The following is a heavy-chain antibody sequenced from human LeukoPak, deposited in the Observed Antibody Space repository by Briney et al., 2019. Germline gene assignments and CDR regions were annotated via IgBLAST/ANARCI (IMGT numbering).Heavy chain of an antibody. CDR1: GFTFSSYE. V-gene: IGHV3-48*03. Sequence: GGSLRLSCEASGFTFSSYEMNWVRQAPGKGLEWVSYISSSGNTIYYADSVKGLFTISRDNAKNSLYLQMNSLRAEDTAVYYCARQMYYDFWSGYSTFDYWSQGTLVTVSP. CDR3: ARQMYYDFWSGYSTFDY. J-gene: IGHJ4*02. CDR2: ISSSGNTI. D-gene: IGHD3-3*01.